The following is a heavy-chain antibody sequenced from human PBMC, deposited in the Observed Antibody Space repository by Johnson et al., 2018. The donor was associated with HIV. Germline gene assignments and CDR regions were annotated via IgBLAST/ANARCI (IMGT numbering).Heavy chain of an antibody. V-gene: IGHV3-20*04. CDR3: AKDLLGGNKGFDAFDI. Sequence: VQLVESGGDVVRPGGSLRISCVASGFKLYEYDVSWVRQVPGKGLEWVSGITWSGGGTTYADSVKGRFTVSSASAKNSRYLQMNILRAEDTALYYCAKDLLGGNKGFDAFDIGGQGTMVTVSS. D-gene: IGHD4-23*01. CDR1: GFKLYEYD. J-gene: IGHJ3*02. CDR2: ITWSGGGT.